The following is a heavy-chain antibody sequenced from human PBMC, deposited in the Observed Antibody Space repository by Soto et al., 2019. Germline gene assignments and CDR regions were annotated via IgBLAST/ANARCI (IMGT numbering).Heavy chain of an antibody. Sequence: QVQLVQSGAEVKKPGSSVKVSCKASGGTFSSYAISWVRQAPGQGLEWMGGIIPIFGTPNYEQKFQGRVTITAEESTSTAYMELSSQRSEDTAVYYCARQGLPAAKEYGMDVWGQGTTVTVSS. D-gene: IGHD2-2*01. CDR2: IIPIFGTP. CDR3: ARQGLPAAKEYGMDV. V-gene: IGHV1-69*01. J-gene: IGHJ6*02. CDR1: GGTFSSYA.